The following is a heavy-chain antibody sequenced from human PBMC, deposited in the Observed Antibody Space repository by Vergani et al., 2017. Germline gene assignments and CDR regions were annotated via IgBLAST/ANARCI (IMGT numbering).Heavy chain of an antibody. CDR1: GFSFNSYW. Sequence: DVHLAESGGGFFQPGGSLRLSCSASGFSFNSYWMHWVRQVPGKGLFWVSRIKSDGSITAYADSVEGRFTISRDNAQNTLYLQMNSLRVEDTGVYYCARARCIETCYMSNWLDFWGQGTLVTVSS. CDR3: ARARCIETCYMSNWLDF. J-gene: IGHJ5*01. CDR2: IKSDGSIT. V-gene: IGHV3-74*03. D-gene: IGHD3-9*01.